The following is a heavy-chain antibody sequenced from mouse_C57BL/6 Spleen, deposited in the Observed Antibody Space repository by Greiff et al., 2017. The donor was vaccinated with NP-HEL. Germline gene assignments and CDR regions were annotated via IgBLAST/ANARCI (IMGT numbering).Heavy chain of an antibody. V-gene: IGHV5-17*01. CDR1: GFTFSDYG. CDR3: ASTVVVPAMDY. Sequence: EVKVEESGGGLVKPGGSLKLSCAASGFTFSDYGMHWVRQAPEKGLEWVAYISSGSSTIYYADTVKGRFTISRDNAKNTLFLQMTSLRSEDTAMYYCASTVVVPAMDYWGQGTSVTVSS. CDR2: ISSGSSTI. J-gene: IGHJ4*01. D-gene: IGHD1-1*01.